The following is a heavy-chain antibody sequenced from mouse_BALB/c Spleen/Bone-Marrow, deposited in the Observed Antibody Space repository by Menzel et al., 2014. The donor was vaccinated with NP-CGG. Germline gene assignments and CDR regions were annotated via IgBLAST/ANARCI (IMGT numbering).Heavy chain of an antibody. CDR3: ARWEYYAMDY. D-gene: IGHD4-1*01. V-gene: IGHV14-3*02. J-gene: IGHJ4*01. Sequence: EVQLQESGAELVEPGASVKLSCTASGFNIKDTYMHWVKQRPEQGLEWIGRIDPANGNTKYDPKFQGKATITADTSSNTAYLQLSSLTSEDTAVYYCARWEYYAMDYWGQGTSVTVSS. CDR2: IDPANGNT. CDR1: GFNIKDTY.